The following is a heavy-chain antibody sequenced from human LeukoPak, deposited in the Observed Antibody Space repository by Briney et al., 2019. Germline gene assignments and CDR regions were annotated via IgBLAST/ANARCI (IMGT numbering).Heavy chain of an antibody. V-gene: IGHV4-59*01. J-gene: IGHJ2*01. CDR1: GGSISSYY. Sequence: SETLSLTCTVSGGSISSYYWSWIRQPPGKGLEWIGYIYYSGSTNYNPYLKSRVTISVDTSKNQFSLKLSSVTAADTAVYYCARVPPYSNYGWYFDLWGRGTLVTVSS. D-gene: IGHD4-11*01. CDR3: ARVPPYSNYGWYFDL. CDR2: IYYSGST.